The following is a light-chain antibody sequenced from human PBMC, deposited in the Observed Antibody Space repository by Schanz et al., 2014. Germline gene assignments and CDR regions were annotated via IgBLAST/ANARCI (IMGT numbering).Light chain of an antibody. J-gene: IGLJ3*02. CDR3: SSYISGRIQ. CDR1: SSDIGGYNY. Sequence: QSALTQPASVSGSPGQSITISCTGTSSDIGGYNYVSWYQQHPGKAPKLMIYDVSDRPSEVSDRFSGSKSGNTASLTISGLQAEDEADYYCSSYISGRIQFGGGTKLTVL. V-gene: IGLV2-14*01. CDR2: DVS.